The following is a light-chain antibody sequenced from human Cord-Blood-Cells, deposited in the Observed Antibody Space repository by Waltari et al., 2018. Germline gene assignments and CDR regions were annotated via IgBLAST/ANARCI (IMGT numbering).Light chain of an antibody. Sequence: DIVMTQSPDSLAVSLGERATINCKSSQSVLYSPNNNNYLDCYQQKPGQPPKLLIYWASTREAGVPDRFSGSGSGTDFTLTISSLQAEDVAVYYCQQYCSTPPTFGQGTKVEIK. V-gene: IGKV4-1*01. J-gene: IGKJ1*01. CDR1: QSVLYSPNNNNY. CDR3: QQYCSTPPT. CDR2: WAS.